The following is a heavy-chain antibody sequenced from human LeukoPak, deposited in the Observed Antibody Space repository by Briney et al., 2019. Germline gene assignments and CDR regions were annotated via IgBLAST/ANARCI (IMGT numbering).Heavy chain of an antibody. CDR1: GGFISSYY. CDR3: ARAGHCSGGSCYYFDY. D-gene: IGHD2-15*01. J-gene: IGHJ4*02. Sequence: PSETLSLTCTVSGGFISSYYWSWIRQPPGKGLEWIGYISYSGSTNYNPSLKSRVTISIDTSKNQFSLKLSSVTAADTAVYYCARAGHCSGGSCYYFDYWGQGTLVTVSS. V-gene: IGHV4-59*01. CDR2: ISYSGST.